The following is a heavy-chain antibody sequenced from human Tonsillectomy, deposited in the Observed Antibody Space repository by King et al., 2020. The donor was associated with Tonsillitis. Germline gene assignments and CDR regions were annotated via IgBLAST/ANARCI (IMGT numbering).Heavy chain of an antibody. CDR1: GYTFNSSA. D-gene: IGHD5-24*01. CDR2: INTSTGNP. J-gene: IGHJ5*01. CDR3: ARTDRDGHTFRWLDP. Sequence: VQLVESGSELKKPGASVKVSCKASGYTFNSSAINWVRQAPGQGLEWMGWINTSTGNPTYAQGFTGRFVFSLDTSVSTTYLQIFSLEAEDTAVYYCARTDRDGHTFRWLDPWGQGTLVTVSS. V-gene: IGHV7-4-1*01.